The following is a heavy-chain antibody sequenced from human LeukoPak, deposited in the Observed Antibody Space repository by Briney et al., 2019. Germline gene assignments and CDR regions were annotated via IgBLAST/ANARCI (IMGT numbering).Heavy chain of an antibody. V-gene: IGHV4-34*01. D-gene: IGHD6-19*01. CDR3: ARADHCSGWHRLRRAFDI. CDR2: INHSGST. CDR1: GGSFSGYY. Sequence: PSETLSLTCAVYGGSFSGYYWSWIRQPQGEGLEWIGEINHSGSTNYNPSLKSRVTISVDTSKNQFSLKLSSVTAADTAVYYCARADHCSGWHRLRRAFDIWGQGTMVTVSS. J-gene: IGHJ3*02.